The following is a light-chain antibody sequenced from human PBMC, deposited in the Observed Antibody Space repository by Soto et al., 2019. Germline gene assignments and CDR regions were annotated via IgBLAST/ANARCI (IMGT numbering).Light chain of an antibody. J-gene: IGLJ3*02. CDR3: QSYDATKQV. V-gene: IGLV6-57*01. CDR1: SGSIASNY. Sequence: NFMLTQPHSVSEYPGKTVIISCTRSSGSIASNYVQWYQQRPGSSTTTVIYEDNQRPSGVPDRFSGSIDSSSNSASLTISGLETEEEADYNGQSYDATKQVFGGGTKVTVL. CDR2: EDN.